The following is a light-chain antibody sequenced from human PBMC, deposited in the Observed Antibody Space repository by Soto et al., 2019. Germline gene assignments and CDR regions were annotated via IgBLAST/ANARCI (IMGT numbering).Light chain of an antibody. CDR1: SGHSNYA. J-gene: IGLJ2*01. CDR3: QTWGTGIVV. V-gene: IGLV4-69*01. CDR2: LNSDGSH. Sequence: QLVLTQSPSASASLGASVNLTCTLSSGHSNYAIAWHQQQPEKGPRYLMNLNSDGSHSKGDGIPDRFSGSSSGAERYLTISSLQSEDEADYYCQTWGTGIVVFGGGTKLTVL.